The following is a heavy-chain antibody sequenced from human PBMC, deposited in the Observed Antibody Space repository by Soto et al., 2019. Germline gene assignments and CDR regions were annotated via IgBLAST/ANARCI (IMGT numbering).Heavy chain of an antibody. V-gene: IGHV1-69*13. Sequence: GASVKVSCKASGGTFSSYAISWVRQAPGQGLEWMGGIIPIFGTANYAQKFQGRVTITADESTSTAYMELSSLRSEDTAVYYCARGGDFWSGNWFDPWGQGTLVTVSS. D-gene: IGHD3-3*01. CDR2: IIPIFGTA. J-gene: IGHJ5*02. CDR3: ARGGDFWSGNWFDP. CDR1: GGTFSSYA.